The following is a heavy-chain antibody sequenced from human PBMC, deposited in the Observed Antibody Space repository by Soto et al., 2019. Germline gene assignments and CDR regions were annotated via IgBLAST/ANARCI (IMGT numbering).Heavy chain of an antibody. CDR3: ARSYYYDSSGYRPIDY. CDR2: INPSGGST. V-gene: IGHV1-46*01. J-gene: IGHJ4*02. Sequence: GVSVKVSCKASGYTFTSYYMHWVRQAPGQGLEWMGIINPSGGSTSYAQKFQGRVTMTRDTSTSTVYMELSSLRSEDTAVYYCARSYYYDSSGYRPIDYWGQGTLVTVSS. CDR1: GYTFTSYY. D-gene: IGHD3-22*01.